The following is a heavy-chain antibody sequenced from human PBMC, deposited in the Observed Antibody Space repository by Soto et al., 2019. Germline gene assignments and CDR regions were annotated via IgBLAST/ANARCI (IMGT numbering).Heavy chain of an antibody. V-gene: IGHV4-31*03. J-gene: IGHJ4*02. CDR1: GGSISSGGYY. CDR2: IYYSGST. CDR3: ARSGYSYGPNPLLY. Sequence: QVQLQESGPGLVKPSQTLSLTCTVSGGSISSGGYYWSWIRQHPGKGLEWIGYIYYSGSTYYNPSLKSRVTISVDTSKNTFSLKLSSVTAAVTAVYYCARSGYSYGPNPLLYWGQGTLVTVSS. D-gene: IGHD5-18*01.